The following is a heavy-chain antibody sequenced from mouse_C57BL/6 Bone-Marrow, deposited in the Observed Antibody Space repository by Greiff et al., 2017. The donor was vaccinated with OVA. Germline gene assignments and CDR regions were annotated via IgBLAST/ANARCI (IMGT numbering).Heavy chain of an antibody. CDR3: AGRSMDY. J-gene: IGHJ4*01. CDR1: GFTFTSYW. Sequence: QVQLQQPGAELVKPGASVKLSCKASGFTFTSYWMHWLKQRPGQGLEWIGMIHPNSGSTNYNEKFKSKATLTVDKSTSTAYMQLSSLTSEDTAVYYCAGRSMDYWGQGTSVTVSS. CDR2: IHPNSGST. V-gene: IGHV1-64*01.